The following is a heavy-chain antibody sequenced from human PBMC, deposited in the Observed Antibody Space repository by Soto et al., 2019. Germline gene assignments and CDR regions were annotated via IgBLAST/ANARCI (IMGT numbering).Heavy chain of an antibody. CDR3: ATLYSSSSYHYYYGMDV. V-gene: IGHV4-34*01. D-gene: IGHD6-6*01. Sequence: SETLSLTCAVYGGSFSGYYWSWIRQPPGKGLEWIGEINHNGSTNYNPSLKSRVTISVDTSKNQFSLKPSSVTAADAAVYYCATLYSSSSYHYYYGMDVWGQGIPGHRL. J-gene: IGHJ6*02. CDR1: GGSFSGYY. CDR2: INHNGST.